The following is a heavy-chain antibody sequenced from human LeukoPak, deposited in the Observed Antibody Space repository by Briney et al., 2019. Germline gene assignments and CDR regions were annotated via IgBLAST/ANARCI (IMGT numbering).Heavy chain of an antibody. CDR3: ARVGKQLTTENPFDI. J-gene: IGHJ3*02. V-gene: IGHV4-59*08. CDR1: GGSISGYY. Sequence: SETLSLTCSVSGGSISGYYWGWIRQTPGKGLEWIGYIKYSGSTDYNPSFKSRVTISVDTSKNQFSLTLSSVTAADTAVYYCARVGKQLTTENPFDIWGQGTMVTFSS. CDR2: IKYSGST. D-gene: IGHD6-13*01.